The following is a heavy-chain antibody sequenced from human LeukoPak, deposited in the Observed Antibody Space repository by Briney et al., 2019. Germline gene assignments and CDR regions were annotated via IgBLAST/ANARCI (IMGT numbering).Heavy chain of an antibody. CDR1: GGSISSYY. D-gene: IGHD3-10*01. CDR3: ARDSRSGVDWFDP. J-gene: IGHJ5*02. CDR2: IYYSGST. V-gene: IGHV4-59*01. Sequence: SETLSLTCTVSGGSISSYYWSWIRQPPGKGLEWIGYIYYSGSTNYNPSLKSRVTISVDTSKNQFSLKLSSVPAADTAVYYCARDSRSGVDWFDPWGQGTLVTVSS.